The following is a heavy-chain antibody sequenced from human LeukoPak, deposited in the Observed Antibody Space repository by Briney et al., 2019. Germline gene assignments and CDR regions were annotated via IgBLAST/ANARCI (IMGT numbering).Heavy chain of an antibody. CDR3: AREGREYSYDY. CDR2: ISSPTSNI. J-gene: IGHJ4*02. V-gene: IGHV3-48*01. Sequence: GGSLRLSCAASGFSFSSYSINWVRQAPGKGLEWISYISSPTSNIHYADSVKGRFTISRDNAKNSLFLQMNSLRVDDTAVYYCAREGREYSYDYWGQGTLVTVSS. D-gene: IGHD5-18*01. CDR1: GFSFSSYS.